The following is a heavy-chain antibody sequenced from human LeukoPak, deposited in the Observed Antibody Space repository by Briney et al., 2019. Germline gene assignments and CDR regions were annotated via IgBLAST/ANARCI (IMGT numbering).Heavy chain of an antibody. D-gene: IGHD5-12*01. V-gene: IGHV3-23*01. CDR1: GFTFRSYA. J-gene: IGHJ4*02. CDR3: AKDLGGYQNY. CDR2: ISGSGGST. Sequence: GGSLRLSXAASGFTFRSYAMSWVRQAPGKGLEWVSAISGSGGSTYYADSVKGRFTISRDNSKNTLYLQMNSLRAEDTAVYYCAKDLGGYQNYWGQGTLVTVSS.